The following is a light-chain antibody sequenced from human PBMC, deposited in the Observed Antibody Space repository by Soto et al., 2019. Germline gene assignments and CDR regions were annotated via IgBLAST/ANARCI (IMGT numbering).Light chain of an antibody. V-gene: IGKV3-11*01. Sequence: DIVLTQSPAILYLSPGVRATLSCRASQSVSSYLGWYSQKPGQAPRLLIYDASNSATGNPARFSGSGSGTDVSLTISSLEPDDSAIHYCQPRSNWLTFGGGTKVELK. CDR3: QPRSNWLT. CDR1: QSVSSY. CDR2: DAS. J-gene: IGKJ4*01.